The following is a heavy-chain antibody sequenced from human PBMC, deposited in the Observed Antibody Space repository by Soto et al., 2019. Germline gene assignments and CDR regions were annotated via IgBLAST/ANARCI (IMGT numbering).Heavy chain of an antibody. D-gene: IGHD6-6*01. Sequence: GESLKISCKGSGYSFTSYWISWVRQMPGKGLEWMGRIDPSDSYTNYSPSFQGHVTISADKSISTAHLQWSSLKASDTAMYYCARCEYSSPIYYYYGMDVWGHGTTVTVSS. J-gene: IGHJ6*02. V-gene: IGHV5-10-1*01. CDR3: ARCEYSSPIYYYYGMDV. CDR1: GYSFTSYW. CDR2: IDPSDSYT.